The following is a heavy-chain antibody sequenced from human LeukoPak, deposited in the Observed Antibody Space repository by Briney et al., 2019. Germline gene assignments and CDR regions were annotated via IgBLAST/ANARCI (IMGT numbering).Heavy chain of an antibody. D-gene: IGHD2-21*02. CDR2: IYYSGST. Sequence: PSETLSLTCTVSGGSISSGGYYWSWIRQHPGKGLEWIGYIYYSGSTYYNPSLKSRVTISVDTSKNQFSLKLSSVTAADTAVYYCARDGDQGFDYWGQGTLVTVSS. V-gene: IGHV4-31*03. CDR1: GGSISSGGYY. CDR3: ARDGDQGFDY. J-gene: IGHJ4*02.